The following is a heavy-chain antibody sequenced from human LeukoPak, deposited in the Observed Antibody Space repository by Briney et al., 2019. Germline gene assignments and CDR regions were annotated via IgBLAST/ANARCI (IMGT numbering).Heavy chain of an antibody. CDR1: GGSISSHC. J-gene: IGHJ5*02. CDR2: IYYSGNA. CDR3: ARARARVTMVRGVIPGWFDP. Sequence: SETLSLTCIVSGGSISSHCWSWIRQPPGKGLEWIGYIYYSGNANYNPSLKSRVTISVDRSKNQFSLKLSSVTAADTAVYYCARARARVTMVRGVIPGWFDPWGQGTLVTVSS. V-gene: IGHV4-59*11. D-gene: IGHD3-10*01.